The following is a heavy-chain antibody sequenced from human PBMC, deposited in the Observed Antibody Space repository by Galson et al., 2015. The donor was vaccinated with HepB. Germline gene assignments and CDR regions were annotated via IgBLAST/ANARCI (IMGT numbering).Heavy chain of an antibody. CDR3: ARAGRPYTVTLDY. D-gene: IGHD4-17*01. V-gene: IGHV4-31*03. Sequence: TLSLTCTVSGGSISSGGYYWSWIRQHPGKGLEWIGYIYYSGSTYYNPSLKSRVTISVDTSKNQFSLKLSSVTAADTAVYYCARAGRPYTVTLDYWGQGTLVTVSS. CDR2: IYYSGST. J-gene: IGHJ4*02. CDR1: GGSISSGGYY.